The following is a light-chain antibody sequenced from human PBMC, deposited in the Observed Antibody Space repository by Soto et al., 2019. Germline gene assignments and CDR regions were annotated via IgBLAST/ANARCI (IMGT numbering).Light chain of an antibody. V-gene: IGKV4-1*01. Sequence: DIVMTQSPDSLTVSLGERATINCKSSQSVLYSSDNKNYLAWYQQRPGQPPNLLIYWASTRESWVPDRFSGSESWTDFTLTISSLQAEDVAVYYCQQYYSFPPTFGQGTKVEIK. CDR1: QSVLYSSDNKNY. J-gene: IGKJ1*01. CDR3: QQYYSFPPT. CDR2: WAS.